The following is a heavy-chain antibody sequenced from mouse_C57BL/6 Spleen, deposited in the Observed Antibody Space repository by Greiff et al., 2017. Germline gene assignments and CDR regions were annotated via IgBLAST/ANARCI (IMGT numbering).Heavy chain of an antibody. V-gene: IGHV1-81*01. D-gene: IGHD3-3*01. Sequence: QVQLQQPGAELVRPGASVKLSCKASGYTFTSYWIRWVKQRPGQGLEWIGEIYPRSCNTNYNEKFKGKATLTVDKSSSTAYMALSSLASGVSAVDCCASRGVDDGFDYWGQGTLVTVSA. CDR2: IYPRSCNT. CDR3: ASRGVDDGFDY. J-gene: IGHJ3*01. CDR1: GYTFTSYW.